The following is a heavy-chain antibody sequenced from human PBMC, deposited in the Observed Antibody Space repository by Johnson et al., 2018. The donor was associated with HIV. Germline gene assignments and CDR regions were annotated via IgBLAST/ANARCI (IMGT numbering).Heavy chain of an antibody. Sequence: VQLVESGGGVVRPGGSLRLSCAASGFTFDDYGMSWVRQAPGKGLEWVSGINWNGGSTGYADSVKGRFMISRDNAKNSLYLQMNSLRAEDTALYYCARLGYCSGGSFYASDAFDIWGQGTMVTVSS. J-gene: IGHJ3*02. CDR2: INWNGGST. CDR1: GFTFDDYG. V-gene: IGHV3-20*04. CDR3: ARLGYCSGGSFYASDAFDI. D-gene: IGHD2-15*01.